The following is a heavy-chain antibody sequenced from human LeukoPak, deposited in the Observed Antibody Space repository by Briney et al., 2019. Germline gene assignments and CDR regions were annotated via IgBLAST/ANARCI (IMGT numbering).Heavy chain of an antibody. CDR3: AASIETRGDY. Sequence: GGSLRLSCAASGFTSSSYAMHWVRQAPGKGLERVAVISYDGSNKYYADSVKGRFTISRDNSKNTLYLQMNSLRAEDTAVYYWAASIETRGDYWGQGTLVTVSS. V-gene: IGHV3-30-3*01. CDR2: ISYDGSNK. D-gene: IGHD6-6*01. J-gene: IGHJ4*02. CDR1: GFTSSSYA.